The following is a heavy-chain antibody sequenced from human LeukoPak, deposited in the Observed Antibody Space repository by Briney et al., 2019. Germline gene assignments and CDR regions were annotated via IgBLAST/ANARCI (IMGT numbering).Heavy chain of an antibody. CDR1: GFTFSDYN. CDR3: ARDHSPWYSSGWYGAFSMV. J-gene: IGHJ4*02. V-gene: IGHV3-21*01. D-gene: IGHD6-19*01. Sequence: GGSLRLSCAASGFTFSDYNMNWVRQAPGKAMEWVSSITSIGTYIFYADSVKGRFTISRDNAKNSLYLQMDSLGPEDTAVYYCARDHSPWYSSGWYGAFSMVWGQGTLVTVSS. CDR2: ITSIGTYI.